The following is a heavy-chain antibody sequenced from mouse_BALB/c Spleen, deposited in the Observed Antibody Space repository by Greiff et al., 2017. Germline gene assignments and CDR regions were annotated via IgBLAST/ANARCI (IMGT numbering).Heavy chain of an antibody. CDR1: GYTFTDYA. V-gene: IGHV1S137*01. D-gene: IGHD1-1*01. CDR2: ISTYYGDA. Sequence: VQLQQSGAELVRPGVSVRISCKGSGYTFTDYAMHWVKQSHAKSLEWIGVISTYYGDASYNQKFKGKATMTVDKSSSTAYMELARLTSEDSAIYYCARCYYGSSHAMDYWGQGTSVTVSS. CDR3: ARCYYGSSHAMDY. J-gene: IGHJ4*01.